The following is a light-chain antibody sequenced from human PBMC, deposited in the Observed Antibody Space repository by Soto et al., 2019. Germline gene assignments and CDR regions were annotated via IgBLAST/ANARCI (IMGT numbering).Light chain of an antibody. Sequence: DIVLTQSPGTLSLSPGDRATLSCRASQSVSTSYLAWYQQKPGQAPSLLIYGASSRATGIPDRFSGSGSGTNFTLTISGLEPEDFAVYYCQQYGNPRGTFGQGTKVDIK. V-gene: IGKV3-20*01. CDR3: QQYGNPRGT. CDR2: GAS. J-gene: IGKJ1*01. CDR1: QSVSTSY.